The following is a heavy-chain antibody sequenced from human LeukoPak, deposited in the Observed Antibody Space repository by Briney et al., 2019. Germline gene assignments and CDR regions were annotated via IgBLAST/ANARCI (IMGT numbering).Heavy chain of an antibody. CDR3: ARDHSSGSGSYYYPPIDY. CDR1: GFTFSSYS. Sequence: SGGSLRLSCAASGFTFSSYSMNWVRQAPGKGLGWVSSISSSSSYIYYADSVKGRFTISRDNAKNSLYLQMNSLRAEDTAVYYCARDHSSGSGSYYYPPIDYWGQGTLVTVSS. CDR2: ISSSSSYI. V-gene: IGHV3-21*01. D-gene: IGHD3-10*01. J-gene: IGHJ4*02.